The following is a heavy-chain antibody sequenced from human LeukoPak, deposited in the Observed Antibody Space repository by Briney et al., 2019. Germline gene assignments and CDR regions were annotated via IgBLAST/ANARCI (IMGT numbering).Heavy chain of an antibody. CDR1: GFTFSSYS. Sequence: PGGSLRLSCAASGFTFSSYSMNWVRQAPGKGLEWDSILYSGSDTYYADSVKGRFTISRDSSKNMLFLHMNSLRAEDTAVYYCARVGDHFHWYLDLWGRGTLVTVSS. V-gene: IGHV3-53*01. CDR3: ARVGDHFHWYLDL. CDR2: LYSGSDT. D-gene: IGHD5-24*01. J-gene: IGHJ2*01.